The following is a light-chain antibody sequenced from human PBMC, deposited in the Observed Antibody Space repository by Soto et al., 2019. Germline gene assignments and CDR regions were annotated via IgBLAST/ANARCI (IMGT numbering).Light chain of an antibody. J-gene: IGLJ7*02. V-gene: IGLV1-40*01. CDR3: QSYDSSLSGPV. CDR1: SSNIGADYD. CDR2: GNS. Sequence: QSVLTQPPSVSGAPGQRVTISCTGSSSNIGADYDVHWYQQLPGTAPKLLIYGNSNRPSGVPDRFSGSKSGTSASLAITGLQAEDEADYYCQSYDSSLSGPVFGGGTQLTA.